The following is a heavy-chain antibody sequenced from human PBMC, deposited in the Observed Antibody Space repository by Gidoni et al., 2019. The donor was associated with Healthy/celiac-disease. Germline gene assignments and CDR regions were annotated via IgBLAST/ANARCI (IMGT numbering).Heavy chain of an antibody. CDR3: ASREWELLDAFDI. V-gene: IGHV3-66*01. J-gene: IGHJ3*02. CDR1: GFTVSSNY. CDR2: IYSGGST. D-gene: IGHD1-26*01. Sequence: EVQLVESGGGLVQPGGSLRLSCAASGFTVSSNYMSWVRQAPGKGLEWVSVIYSGGSTYYADSVKGRFTISRDNSKNTLYLQMNSLRAEDTAVYYCASREWELLDAFDIWGQGTMVTVSS.